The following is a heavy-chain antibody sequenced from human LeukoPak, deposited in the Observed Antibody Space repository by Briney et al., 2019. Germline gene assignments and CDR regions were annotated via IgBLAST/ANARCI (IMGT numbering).Heavy chain of an antibody. D-gene: IGHD5-12*01. Sequence: GGSLRLSCAASGFTFNNYAMNWVRQAPGKGLEWVSLISGSGGTTYYADSVKGRFTTSRDKSNNTLFLQMNSLRADDTALYYCAKSSGYSDYAWFDPWGQGTLVTVSS. J-gene: IGHJ5*02. CDR2: ISGSGGTT. CDR1: GFTFNNYA. V-gene: IGHV3-23*01. CDR3: AKSSGYSDYAWFDP.